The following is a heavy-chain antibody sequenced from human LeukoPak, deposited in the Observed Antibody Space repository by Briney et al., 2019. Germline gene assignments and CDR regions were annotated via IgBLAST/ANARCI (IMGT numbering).Heavy chain of an antibody. J-gene: IGHJ4*02. Sequence: SETLSLTCTVSGGSIGSGGYSWSWIRQHPGKGLEWIGYIYYSGSTYYNPSLKSRVTISVDTSKNQFSLKLSSVTAADTAVYYCARAPYDYVWGSYRIRFDYWGQGTLVTVSS. CDR1: GGSIGSGGYS. V-gene: IGHV4-31*03. D-gene: IGHD3-16*02. CDR2: IYYSGST. CDR3: ARAPYDYVWGSYRIRFDY.